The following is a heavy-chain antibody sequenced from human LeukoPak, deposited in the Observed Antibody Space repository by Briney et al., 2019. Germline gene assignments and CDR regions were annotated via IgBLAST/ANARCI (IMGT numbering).Heavy chain of an antibody. D-gene: IGHD1-26*01. CDR2: IYYSGST. CDR1: GGSISSGSYW. Sequence: PSETLSLTCTVSGGSISSGSYWWGWIRQPPGKGLEWIGSIYYSGSTYYNPSLKSRVTISVDTSKNQFSLKLSSVTAADTAVYYCARDQLWELTGAGFDPWGQGTLVTVSS. CDR3: ARDQLWELTGAGFDP. J-gene: IGHJ5*02. V-gene: IGHV4-39*02.